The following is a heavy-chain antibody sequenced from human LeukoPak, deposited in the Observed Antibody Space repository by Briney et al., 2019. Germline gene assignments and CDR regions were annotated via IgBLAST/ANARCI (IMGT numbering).Heavy chain of an antibody. CDR3: ARDLSYGSGSSYDY. CDR2: ISYDGSNK. D-gene: IGHD3-10*01. J-gene: IGHJ4*02. Sequence: GGSLRLSCAASGFTFSSYGMHWVRQAPGKGLEWVAVISYDGSNKYYADSVKGRFTISRDNSKNTLYLQMNSLRAEDTAVYYCARDLSYGSGSSYDYWGQGTLVTVSS. CDR1: GFTFSSYG. V-gene: IGHV3-30*03.